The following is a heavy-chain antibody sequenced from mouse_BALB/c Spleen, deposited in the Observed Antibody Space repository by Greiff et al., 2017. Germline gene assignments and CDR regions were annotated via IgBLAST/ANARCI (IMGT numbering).Heavy chain of an antibody. V-gene: IGHV2-6-7*01. Sequence: VQVVESGPGLVAPSQSLSITCTVSGFSLTGYGVNWVRQPPGKGLEWLGMIWGDGSTDYNSALKSRLSISKDNSKSQVFLKMNSLQTDDTARYYCARKGPPRRGYYFDDWGQGTTLTVSS. D-gene: IGHD2-12*01. CDR1: GFSLTGYG. CDR3: ARKGPPRRGYYFDD. J-gene: IGHJ2*01. CDR2: IWGDGST.